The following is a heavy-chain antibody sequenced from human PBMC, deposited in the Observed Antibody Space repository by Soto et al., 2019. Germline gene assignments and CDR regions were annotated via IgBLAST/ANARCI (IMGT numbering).Heavy chain of an antibody. J-gene: IGHJ5*02. V-gene: IGHV4-59*01. Sequence: PSETLSLTCTVSGGSISSYYWSWIRQPPGKGLEWIGYIHYSGSTNYNPSLKSRVTISVDTSKNQFSLKLSSVTAADTAVYYCARDINPLNWFDPWGQGTLVTVSS. CDR1: GGSISSYY. CDR2: IHYSGST. CDR3: ARDINPLNWFDP.